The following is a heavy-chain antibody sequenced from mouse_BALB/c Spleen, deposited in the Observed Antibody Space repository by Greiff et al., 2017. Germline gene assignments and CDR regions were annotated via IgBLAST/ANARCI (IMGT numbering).Heavy chain of an antibody. D-gene: IGHD1-2*01. J-gene: IGHJ4*01. Sequence: EVKLVESGGGLVQPGGSLKLSCAASGFTFSSYGMSWVRQTPDKRLELVATINSNGGSTYYPDSVKGRFTISRDNAKNTLYLQMSSLKSEDTAMYYCASILRLRAMDYWGQGTSVTVSS. CDR2: INSNGGST. V-gene: IGHV5-6-3*01. CDR1: GFTFSSYG. CDR3: ASILRLRAMDY.